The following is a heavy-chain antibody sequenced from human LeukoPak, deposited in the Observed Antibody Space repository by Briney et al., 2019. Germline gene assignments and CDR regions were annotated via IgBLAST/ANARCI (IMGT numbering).Heavy chain of an antibody. CDR1: RFTFSSYG. CDR2: FTAGGINT. V-gene: IGHV3-23*01. J-gene: IGHJ4*02. CDR3: AKSPSYCRGDCYSTFEY. D-gene: IGHD2-21*02. Sequence: PGGSLRLSCAASRFTFSSYGMSWVRQAPGKGLEWVSAFTAGGINTYYADSVKGRFTISRDNSKNTLYLHMNSLRAEDTAVYYCAKSPSYCRGDCYSTFEYWGQGTLVTVSS.